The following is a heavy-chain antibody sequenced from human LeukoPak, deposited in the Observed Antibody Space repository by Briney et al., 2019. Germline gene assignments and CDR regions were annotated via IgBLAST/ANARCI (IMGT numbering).Heavy chain of an antibody. CDR3: ARNHYSSSSDY. D-gene: IGHD6-6*01. V-gene: IGHV4-59*01. CDR2: IDHTGIT. CDR1: DDSITIYY. Sequence: SETLSLTCTVSDDSITIYYWSWIRQPPGKGLEWIGYIDHTGITNYNPSLNSRVTISRDTSKNHFSLELSSATAADTAMYYCARNHYSSSSDYWGQGTLVTVSS. J-gene: IGHJ4*02.